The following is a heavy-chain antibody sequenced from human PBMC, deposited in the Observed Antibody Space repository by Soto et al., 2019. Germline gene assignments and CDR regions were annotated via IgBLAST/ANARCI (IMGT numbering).Heavy chain of an antibody. CDR3: TTGTTVSKYYFDF. Sequence: EGPLVESGGGLVEPGETLRLSCAASGFTYKNAWMSWVRQASGKGLEWVGRIKSWSDGGTTDYGAPVKGRFSISRDDAKNTLSMQMNSLRTEDTAVYYCTTGTTVSKYYFDFWGQGTLVTVPS. J-gene: IGHJ4*02. V-gene: IGHV3-15*01. CDR2: IKSWSDGGTT. CDR1: GFTYKNAW. D-gene: IGHD1-1*01.